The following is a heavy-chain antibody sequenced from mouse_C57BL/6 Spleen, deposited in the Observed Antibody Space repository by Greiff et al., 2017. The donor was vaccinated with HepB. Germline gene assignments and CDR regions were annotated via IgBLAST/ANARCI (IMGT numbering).Heavy chain of an antibody. Sequence: EVQVVESGGGLVKPGGSLKLSCAASGFTFSSYAMSWVRQTPEKRLEWVATISDGGSYTYYPDNVKGRFTISRDNAKNNLYLQMSHLKSEDTAMDYCARGGKGGYYFDYWGQGTTLTVSS. J-gene: IGHJ2*01. CDR3: ARGGKGGYYFDY. D-gene: IGHD1-3*01. V-gene: IGHV5-4*01. CDR2: ISDGGSYT. CDR1: GFTFSSYA.